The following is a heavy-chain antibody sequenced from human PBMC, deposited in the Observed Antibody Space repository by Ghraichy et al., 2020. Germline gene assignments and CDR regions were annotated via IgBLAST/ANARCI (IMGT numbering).Heavy chain of an antibody. D-gene: IGHD3-10*01. Sequence: GESLNISCAASGFTFSSSWMHWVRQAPGKGLVWVSHINGDGSSIRYVDSVKGRFTISRDNAQNTLYLQMNSLRAEDTAVYYCARGLYGSGTAWGQGSLVT. CDR2: INGDGSSI. CDR1: GFTFSSSW. CDR3: ARGLYGSGTA. J-gene: IGHJ4*02. V-gene: IGHV3-74*01.